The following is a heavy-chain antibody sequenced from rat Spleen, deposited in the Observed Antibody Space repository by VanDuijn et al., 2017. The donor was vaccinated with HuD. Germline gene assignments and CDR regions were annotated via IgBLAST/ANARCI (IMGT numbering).Heavy chain of an antibody. CDR1: GFTFSDYY. V-gene: IGHV5-29*01. CDR2: ISYDGSST. J-gene: IGHJ2*01. Sequence: EVQLVESDGGLVQPGRSLKLSCAASGFTFSDYYMAWVRQAPTTGLEWVATISYDGSSTYYRDSVKGRFTNSRDNAKSTLYLQMDSLRSEDTATYYCARHPPYYFDYWGQGVMVTVSS. CDR3: ARHPPYYFDY.